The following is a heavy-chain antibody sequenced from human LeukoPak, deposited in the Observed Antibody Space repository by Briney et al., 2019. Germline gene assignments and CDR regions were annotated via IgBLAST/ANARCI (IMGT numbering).Heavy chain of an antibody. V-gene: IGHV3-11*01. Sequence: GGSLRLSCAASGFTFSDYYMSWIRQAPGKGLEWVSYISSSGSTIYYADSVKGRFTISRDNAKNSLYLQMNSLRAEDTAVYYCARVGFSKFYHHMDVWGKGTTVTVSS. CDR3: ARVGFSKFYHHMDV. CDR2: ISSSGSTI. D-gene: IGHD4-11*01. J-gene: IGHJ6*03. CDR1: GFTFSDYY.